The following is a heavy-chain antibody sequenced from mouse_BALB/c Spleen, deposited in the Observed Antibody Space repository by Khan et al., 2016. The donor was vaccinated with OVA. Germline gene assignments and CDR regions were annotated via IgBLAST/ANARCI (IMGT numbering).Heavy chain of an antibody. CDR1: GFTFSTYG. V-gene: IGHV5-6*01. Sequence: EVELVESGGDLVKPGGSLKLSCAASGFTFSTYGMSWVRPTPDKRLEWVATVNTGGSYTYFPDSVQGRFPISRDNAKNTLYLQMSSLKSEDTAMFYCSRLAYYYDSERFAYWGQGTLVTVSA. CDR2: VNTGGSYT. D-gene: IGHD1-1*01. J-gene: IGHJ3*01. CDR3: SRLAYYYDSERFAY.